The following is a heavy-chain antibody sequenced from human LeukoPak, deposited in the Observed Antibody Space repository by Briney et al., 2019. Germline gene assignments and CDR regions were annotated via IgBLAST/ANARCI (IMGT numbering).Heavy chain of an antibody. CDR2: IYSDGTT. V-gene: IGHV3-53*01. CDR1: GFTVSSNY. J-gene: IGHJ4*02. Sequence: GGSLRLSCAASGFTVSSNYMTCVRQAPGKGLEWVSVIYSDGTTYYADSVKGRFTISRDNSKNTLYLQMNSLRAEDTAVYYCARSISGWPDYWGQGTLVTVSS. D-gene: IGHD6-19*01. CDR3: ARSISGWPDY.